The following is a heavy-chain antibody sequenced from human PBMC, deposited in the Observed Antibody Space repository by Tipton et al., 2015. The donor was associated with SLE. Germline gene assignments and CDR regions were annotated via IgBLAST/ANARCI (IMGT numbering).Heavy chain of an antibody. CDR2: IKQDGSEK. V-gene: IGHV3-7*01. J-gene: IGHJ2*01. CDR3: ARDDSYGYNWYFDL. CDR1: GFTFSSYW. D-gene: IGHD5-18*01. Sequence: SLRLSCAASGFTFSSYWMSWVRQAPGKGLEWVANIKQDGSEKYYVDSVKGRFTISRDNAKNSLYLQMNSLRAEDTAVYYCARDDSYGYNWYFDLWGRGTLVTVSS.